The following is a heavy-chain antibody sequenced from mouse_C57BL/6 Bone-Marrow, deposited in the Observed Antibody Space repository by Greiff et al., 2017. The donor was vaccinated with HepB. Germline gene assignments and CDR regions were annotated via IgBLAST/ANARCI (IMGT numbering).Heavy chain of an antibody. CDR3: ARRGLGYDARYFDV. Sequence: EVQRVESGGGLVKPGGSLKLSCAASGFTFSSYAMSWVRQTPEKRLEWVATISDGGSYTYYPDNVKGRFTISRDNAKNNLYLQMSHLKSEDTAMYYCARRGLGYDARYFDVWGTGTTVTVSS. V-gene: IGHV5-4*01. CDR2: ISDGGSYT. CDR1: GFTFSSYA. J-gene: IGHJ1*03. D-gene: IGHD2-3*01.